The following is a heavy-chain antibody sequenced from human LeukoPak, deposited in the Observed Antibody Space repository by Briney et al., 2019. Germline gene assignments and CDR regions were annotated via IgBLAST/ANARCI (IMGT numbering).Heavy chain of an antibody. Sequence: ASVKVSCKASGYTFTGYYMHWVRQAPGQGHEWMGWINTNSGGTNYAQKFQGRVTTTRDTAISTAYMELSMLRPDDTAVDYCAASTVTLGGDYWGQETLVTVSS. CDR3: AASTVTLGGDY. J-gene: IGHJ4*02. D-gene: IGHD4-17*01. CDR1: GYTFTGYY. V-gene: IGHV1-2*02. CDR2: INTNSGGT.